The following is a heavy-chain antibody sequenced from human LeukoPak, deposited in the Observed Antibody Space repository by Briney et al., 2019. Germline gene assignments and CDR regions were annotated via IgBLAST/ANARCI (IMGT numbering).Heavy chain of an antibody. CDR1: GYTFTSYD. Sequence: ASVKVSCKASGYTFTSYDINWVRQATGQGLEWMGWMNPNSGNTGYAQKLQGRVTMTTDTSTSTAYMELRSLRSDDTAVYYCARVQQLPDYWGQGTLVTVSS. J-gene: IGHJ4*02. CDR3: ARVQQLPDY. CDR2: MNPNSGNT. D-gene: IGHD6-13*01. V-gene: IGHV1-8*01.